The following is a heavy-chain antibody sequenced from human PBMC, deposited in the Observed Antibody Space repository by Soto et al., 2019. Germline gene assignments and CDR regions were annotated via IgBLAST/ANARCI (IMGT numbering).Heavy chain of an antibody. D-gene: IGHD1-26*01. CDR2: ISGSGGST. V-gene: IGHV3-23*01. CDR3: AKDVGAPYYFDY. J-gene: IGHJ4*02. CDR1: GFTLSSYA. Sequence: PGGSLRLSCAASGFTLSSYAMSWVRQAPGKGLEWVSAISGSGGSTYYADSVKGRFTISRDNSKNTLYLQMNSLRAEDTAVYYCAKDVGAPYYFDYWGQGTLVTVSS.